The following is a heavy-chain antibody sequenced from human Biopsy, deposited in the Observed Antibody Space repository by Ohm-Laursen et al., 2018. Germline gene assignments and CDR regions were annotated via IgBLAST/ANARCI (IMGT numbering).Heavy chain of an antibody. V-gene: IGHV4-34*01. Sequence: TLSLTCAVSGGSISGYYWSWIRQPPGKGLEWIGEINHRGYTDYNASLKGRVSISVDTSKNQLSLNFTSVTAADTAVFYCARSGQWARYYFDYWGHGTLVTVST. J-gene: IGHJ4*01. D-gene: IGHD6-19*01. CDR3: ARSGQWARYYFDY. CDR2: INHRGYT. CDR1: GGSISGYY.